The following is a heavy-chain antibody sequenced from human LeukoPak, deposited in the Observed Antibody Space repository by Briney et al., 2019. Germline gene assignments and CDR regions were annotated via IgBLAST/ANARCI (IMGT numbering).Heavy chain of an antibody. CDR2: VSYDGSNQ. D-gene: IGHD3-10*01. CDR1: GFTFSTYG. V-gene: IGHV3-30*18. J-gene: IGHJ5*02. CDR3: AKDFISMVRGAFNWFDP. Sequence: GRSLRLSCVASGFTFSTYGMHWVRQAPGKGLEWVAVVSYDGSNQYYADSVKGRFTISRDNSKNTLYLQMNGLRPEDTAVYYCAKDFISMVRGAFNWFDPWGQGTLVTVSS.